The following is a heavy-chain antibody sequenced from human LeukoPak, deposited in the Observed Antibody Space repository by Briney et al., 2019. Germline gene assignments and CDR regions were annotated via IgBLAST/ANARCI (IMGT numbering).Heavy chain of an antibody. J-gene: IGHJ4*02. V-gene: IGHV3-23*03. CDR1: RFTFNSYA. CDR2: IYSGGNI. D-gene: IGHD2-15*01. Sequence: PGGSLRLSCAASRFTFNSYAMSWVRQAPGKGLEWVSVIYSGGNIYYIDSVKGRFTISRDTSKNTLYLQMNSLRAEDTAVYYCASRHCSGGGCYFAGADPFDYWGQGTLVTVSS. CDR3: ASRHCSGGGCYFAGADPFDY.